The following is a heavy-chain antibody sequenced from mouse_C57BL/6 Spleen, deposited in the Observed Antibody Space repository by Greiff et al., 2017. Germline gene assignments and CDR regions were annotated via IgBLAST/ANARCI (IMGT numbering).Heavy chain of an antibody. D-gene: IGHD3-2*02. V-gene: IGHV1-52*01. Sequence: QVQLQQPGAELVRPGSSVKLSCKASGYTFTSYWMHWVKPRPIQGLEWIGNIDPSDSDTHYNQKFKDKATLTVVKSSSTAYMQLSSTKSEDSAVYYSAKGSGPNYYAMDYWGQGTSVTGSS. CDR3: AKGSGPNYYAMDY. J-gene: IGHJ4*01. CDR1: GYTFTSYW. CDR2: IDPSDSDT.